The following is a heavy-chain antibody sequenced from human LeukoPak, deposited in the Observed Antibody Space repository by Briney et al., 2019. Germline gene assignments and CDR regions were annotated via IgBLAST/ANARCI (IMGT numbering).Heavy chain of an antibody. CDR3: ARLVGATTLDY. J-gene: IGHJ4*02. CDR2: IYYSGST. Sequence: SETLSLTCTVSGGSISSYYWSWIRQPPGKGLEWIGYIYYSGSTNYNPSLKSRVTISVDTSKNQFSLKLSPVTAADTAVYYCARLVGATTLDYWGQGTLVTVSS. D-gene: IGHD1-26*01. V-gene: IGHV4-59*01. CDR1: GGSISSYY.